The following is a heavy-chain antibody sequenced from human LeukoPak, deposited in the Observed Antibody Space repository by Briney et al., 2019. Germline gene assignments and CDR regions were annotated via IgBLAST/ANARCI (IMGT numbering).Heavy chain of an antibody. J-gene: IGHJ4*02. V-gene: IGHV4-34*01. CDR3: ARGLYTSSWRNPPIDY. D-gene: IGHD6-13*01. Sequence: PSETLSLTCAVYGGSFSGYCWSWIRQPPGKGLEWIGEINHSGSINYNPSLKSRVTISVDTSKNQFSLKVSSVTAAETAVYYCARGLYTSSWRNPPIDYWGQGTLVTVSS. CDR1: GGSFSGYC. CDR2: INHSGSI.